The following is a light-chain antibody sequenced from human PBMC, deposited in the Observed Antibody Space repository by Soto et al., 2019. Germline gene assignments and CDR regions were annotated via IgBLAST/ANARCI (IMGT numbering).Light chain of an antibody. Sequence: EIVLTQSPVTLSLSPGEGATLSCRASQTVSKNYLAWYQQKAGQAPRLVIYAASTRATGIPDRFSGSGSGTDFTLTISRLEPEDFAVFYCQQDAVSPINIGHWTRLEIK. CDR3: QQDAVSPIN. CDR1: QTVSKNY. CDR2: AAS. V-gene: IGKV3-20*01. J-gene: IGKJ5*01.